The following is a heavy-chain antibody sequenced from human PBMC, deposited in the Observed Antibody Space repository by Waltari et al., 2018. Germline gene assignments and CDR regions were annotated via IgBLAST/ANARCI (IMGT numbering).Heavy chain of an antibody. D-gene: IGHD3-22*01. CDR2: IRYDGSNK. Sequence: GFTFSSYGMHWVRQAPGKGLEWVAFIRYDGSNKYYADSVKGRFTISRDNSKNTLYLQMNSLRAEDTAVYYCAKGYYYDSSEIDYWGQGTLVTVSS. CDR1: GFTFSSYG. V-gene: IGHV3-30*02. CDR3: AKGYYYDSSEIDY. J-gene: IGHJ4*02.